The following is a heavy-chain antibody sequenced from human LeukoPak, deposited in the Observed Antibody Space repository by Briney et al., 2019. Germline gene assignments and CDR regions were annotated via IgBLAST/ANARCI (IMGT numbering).Heavy chain of an antibody. CDR1: GDITHY. CDR2: IYFSGST. Sequence: SETLSLTCTVSGDITHYWGWIRQPPGKGLECIGSIYFSGSTYYNPSLRSRVTISLDTSKKQLSLKLSSVTAADTAVYYCARHNGGGVGSYVAPGPPDYFDYWGQGNLVTVST. CDR3: ARHNGGGVGSYVAPGPPDYFDY. D-gene: IGHD1-26*01. V-gene: IGHV4-39*01. J-gene: IGHJ4*02.